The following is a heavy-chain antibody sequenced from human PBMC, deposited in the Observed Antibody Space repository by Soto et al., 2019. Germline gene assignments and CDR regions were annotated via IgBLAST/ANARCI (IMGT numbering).Heavy chain of an antibody. CDR3: AKDTYYDSSGYNYGMDV. J-gene: IGHJ6*02. D-gene: IGHD3-22*01. CDR2: ISYDGSNK. V-gene: IGHV3-30*18. CDR1: GFTFSSYG. Sequence: QVQLVESGGGVVQPGRSLRLSCAASGFTFSSYGMHWVRQAPGKGLEWVAVISYDGSNKYYVDSVKGRFTISRDNSKNTLYLQMNSLRAEDTAVYYCAKDTYYDSSGYNYGMDVWGQGTTVTVSS.